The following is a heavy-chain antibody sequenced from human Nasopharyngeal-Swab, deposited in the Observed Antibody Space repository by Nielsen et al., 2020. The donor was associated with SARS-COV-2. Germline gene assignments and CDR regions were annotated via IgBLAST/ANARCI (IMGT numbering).Heavy chain of an antibody. V-gene: IGHV4-31*02. J-gene: IGHJ6*04. CDR2: IYYIGST. CDR3: ARGQQLVTMDV. Sequence: WIRQPPGKGLEWIGHIYYIGSTYYNPSLKSRVTISVDTSKNQFSLKLSSVPAADTAVYYCARGQQLVTMDVWGKGTTVTVSS. D-gene: IGHD6-13*01.